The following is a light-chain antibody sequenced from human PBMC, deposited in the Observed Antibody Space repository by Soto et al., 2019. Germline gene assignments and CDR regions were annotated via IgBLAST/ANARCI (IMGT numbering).Light chain of an antibody. Sequence: DIQMTQSPSSPSASVGDRVAITCRASQSISSYLNWYQQKPGKAPKVLIYAASNLQSGVQSRFSGSGSGTDFTLTISSLQPEDFATYYCQQSYSTPITFGQGTRLEIK. CDR2: AAS. V-gene: IGKV1-39*01. J-gene: IGKJ5*01. CDR1: QSISSY. CDR3: QQSYSTPIT.